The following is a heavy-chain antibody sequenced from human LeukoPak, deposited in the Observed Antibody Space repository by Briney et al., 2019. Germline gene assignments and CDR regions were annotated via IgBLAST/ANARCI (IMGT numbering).Heavy chain of an antibody. CDR2: INQDGSDK. D-gene: IGHD3-16*02. J-gene: IGHJ1*01. V-gene: IGHV3-7*01. CDR3: VRDPRSFHF. Sequence: RGSLRLSCAASGFTFGSHWTSWVRQAPGKGLEWVADINQDGSDKHYVDSVKGRFTISRDNAESSLYLQVNSLRAEDTAVYYCVRDPRSFHFWGQGTLVTVSS. CDR1: GFTFGSHW.